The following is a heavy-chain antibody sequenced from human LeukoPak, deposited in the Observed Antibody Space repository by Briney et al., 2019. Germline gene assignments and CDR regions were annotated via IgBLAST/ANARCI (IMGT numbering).Heavy chain of an antibody. D-gene: IGHD5-24*01. Sequence: GGSLRLSCAASGFTVSSNYMSWVRQAPGKGLEWVSVIYSGGSTYYADSVKGRFTTSRDNSKNTLYLQMNSLRAEDTAVYYCARNRGDGYNEEFDYWGQGTLVTVSS. J-gene: IGHJ4*02. CDR1: GFTVSSNY. V-gene: IGHV3-53*01. CDR3: ARNRGDGYNEEFDY. CDR2: IYSGGST.